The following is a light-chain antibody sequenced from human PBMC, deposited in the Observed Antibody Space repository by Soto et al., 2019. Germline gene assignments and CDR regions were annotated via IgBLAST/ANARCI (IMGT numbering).Light chain of an antibody. V-gene: IGKV1-39*01. Sequence: DIHMTQSPSSLSASVGDGVTITCRASQSISSYLNWYQQKPGKAPKLLIYAASSLQSGVPSRFSGSGSGTDFTLTISSLQPEDFATYYCQQSYSTPQTFGQGTKVDIK. CDR1: QSISSY. J-gene: IGKJ1*01. CDR3: QQSYSTPQT. CDR2: AAS.